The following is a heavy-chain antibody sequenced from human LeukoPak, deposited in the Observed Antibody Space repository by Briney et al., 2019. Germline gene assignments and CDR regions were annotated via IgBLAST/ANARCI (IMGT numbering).Heavy chain of an antibody. CDR1: GYTFTSYG. CDR3: ARAIYDSSGYYGY. Sequence: ASVKVSCKASGYTFTSYGISWVRQAPGQGLEWMGLINPSAGGRNYAQKFQGRVTMTRDTSTSTVYMELSSLRSEDTAIYYCARAIYDSSGYYGYWGQGTLVTVSS. CDR2: INPSAGGR. V-gene: IGHV1-46*01. J-gene: IGHJ4*02. D-gene: IGHD3-22*01.